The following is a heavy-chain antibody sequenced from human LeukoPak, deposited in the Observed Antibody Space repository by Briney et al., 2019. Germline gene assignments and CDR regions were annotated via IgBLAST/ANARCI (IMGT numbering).Heavy chain of an antibody. Sequence: GGTLRLSCAASGFTFSSYGMSWVRQAPGKGLEWVSGISGNSGTTYYADSVKGRFTISRDNAKNSLYLQMNTLRAEDTAVYYCASYGGNSDFDYWGQGTLVTVSS. D-gene: IGHD4-23*01. CDR3: ASYGGNSDFDY. J-gene: IGHJ4*02. CDR1: GFTFSSYG. V-gene: IGHV3-23*01. CDR2: ISGNSGTT.